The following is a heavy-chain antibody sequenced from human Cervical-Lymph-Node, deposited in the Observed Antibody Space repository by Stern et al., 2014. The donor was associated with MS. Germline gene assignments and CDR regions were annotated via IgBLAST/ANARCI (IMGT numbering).Heavy chain of an antibody. V-gene: IGHV2-5*02. CDR1: GFSFTSSRMG. Sequence: QITLKESGPTLVKPTQTLTLTCTFSGFSFTSSRMGVGWIRQPPGKALEWLALIYWDDDTRYSPSLKTRLTITKDNSKSQVVLRLTNMAPEDTGTYYCARTDYSLLSGYSHFDYCGQGAQVTVSS. J-gene: IGHJ4*02. CDR2: IYWDDDT. CDR3: ARTDYSLLSGYSHFDY. D-gene: IGHD3-3*01.